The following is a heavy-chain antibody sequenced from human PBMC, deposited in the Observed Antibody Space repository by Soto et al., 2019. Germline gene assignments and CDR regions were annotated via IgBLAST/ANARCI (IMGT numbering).Heavy chain of an antibody. CDR2: VYYRGRS. V-gene: IGHV4-39*01. Sequence: SETLSLTCTVSGGSVSNSNYYLGWIRQSPGKGLEWIGSVYYRGRSYSKSSVKSRVTISVDTSKNQFSLNLNSVTASDTAVYSCVSQRTSVLTQAYFDYWGPGALVTVSS. J-gene: IGHJ4*02. CDR1: GGSVSNSNYY. D-gene: IGHD2-8*01. CDR3: VSQRTSVLTQAYFDY.